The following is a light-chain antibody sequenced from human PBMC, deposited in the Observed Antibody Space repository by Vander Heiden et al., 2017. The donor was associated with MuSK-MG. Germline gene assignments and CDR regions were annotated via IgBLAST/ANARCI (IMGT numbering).Light chain of an antibody. CDR1: SSDIGTYNL. V-gene: IGLV2-23*02. J-gene: IGLJ1*01. CDR3: CSYAGSGTEV. CDR2: EVT. Sequence: QSALTQPASVSGSPGQSITISCTGTSSDIGTYNLVSWYQQHQGRAPKRMMYEVTKRPSGVSSGGSGSKSGNTASLTISGLRAEDDADYDCCSYAGSGTEVFGTGTRVTVL.